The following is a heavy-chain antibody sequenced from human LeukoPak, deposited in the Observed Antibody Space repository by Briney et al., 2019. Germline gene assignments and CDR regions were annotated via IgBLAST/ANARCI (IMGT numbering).Heavy chain of an antibody. Sequence: GGSLRLSCTASGFTFGDYAMSWVRQAPGKGLEWVGFIRSKAYGGTTEYAASVKGRFTISRDDSKSIAYLQMNSLKTEDTAVYYCTRGLAAANGTRFDYWGQGILVTVSS. V-gene: IGHV3-49*04. CDR1: GFTFGDYA. CDR3: TRGLAAANGTRFDY. J-gene: IGHJ4*02. CDR2: IRSKAYGGTT. D-gene: IGHD6-13*01.